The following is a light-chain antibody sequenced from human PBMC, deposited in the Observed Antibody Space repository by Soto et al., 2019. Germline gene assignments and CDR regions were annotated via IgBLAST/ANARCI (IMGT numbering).Light chain of an antibody. J-gene: IGKJ5*01. CDR1: QSVSSD. CDR2: GAS. V-gene: IGKV3-15*01. CDR3: QQYNSWPPIT. Sequence: EIVVTQSPATLSVSPGERATLSCRASQSVSSDLAWYQHKPGQAPRLLIYGASTRATAIPARFSGSGSGTEFTLTISSLQSEDFAVYYCQQYNSWPPITFGQGTRLEIK.